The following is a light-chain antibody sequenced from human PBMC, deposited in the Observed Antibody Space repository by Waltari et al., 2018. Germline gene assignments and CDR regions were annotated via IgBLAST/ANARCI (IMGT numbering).Light chain of an antibody. J-gene: IGLJ3*02. V-gene: IGLV2-23*02. CDR2: EVN. CDR3: SSYAGTNIHWM. Sequence: QSALTQPASVSGSPGQSITIPCPGTSSDFCSYDLVSWYQQHPGKVPKLMIYEVNKRPSGVSSRFSGSKSVNTASLTISGLQADDEADYYCSSYAGTNIHWMFGGGTKLTVL. CDR1: SSDFCSYDL.